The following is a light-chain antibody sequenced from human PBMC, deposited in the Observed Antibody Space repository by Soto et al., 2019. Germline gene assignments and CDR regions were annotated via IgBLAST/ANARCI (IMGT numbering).Light chain of an antibody. CDR3: QSYDSSLSGFYV. V-gene: IGLV1-44*01. J-gene: IGLJ1*01. CDR1: SSNIGSKT. CDR2: NSY. Sequence: QSALTQPPSASGTPGQRVTISCSGSSSNIGSKTVNWYQQLPGTVPKLLIYNSYQRPSGVPDRFSGSKSGTSASLAITGLQAEDEADYYCQSYDSSLSGFYVFGTGTKVTVL.